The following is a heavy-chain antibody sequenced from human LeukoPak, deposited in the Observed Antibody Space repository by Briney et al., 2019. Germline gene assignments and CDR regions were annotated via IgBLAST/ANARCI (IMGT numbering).Heavy chain of an antibody. CDR1: GASISGSGYY. J-gene: IGHJ4*02. Sequence: PETLSLTCTVSGASISGSGYYLGWIRQPPGKGLEWIGNIYYTGSTYYNASLQSRVTISIDMSKNQFSLRLSSVTAAGTAMYYCVKSGGYGLIDYWGQGTLVTVSS. V-gene: IGHV4-39*01. CDR2: IYYTGST. D-gene: IGHD6-19*01. CDR3: VKSGGYGLIDY.